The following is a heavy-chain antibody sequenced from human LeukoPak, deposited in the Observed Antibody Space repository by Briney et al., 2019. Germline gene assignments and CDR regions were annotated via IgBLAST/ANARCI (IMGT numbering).Heavy chain of an antibody. CDR2: LDPNSGGT. J-gene: IGHJ4*02. Sequence: ASVKVSCKASGNTFSGHYMHWVRQAPGQGIEWTGWLDPNSGGTNYAQKFQGRVSMTRDTSISTDYMELSRLRSDDTAVYYCARTAGYSYLAFWGQGTLVTVSS. V-gene: IGHV1-2*02. CDR3: ARTAGYSYLAF. D-gene: IGHD5-18*01. CDR1: GNTFSGHY.